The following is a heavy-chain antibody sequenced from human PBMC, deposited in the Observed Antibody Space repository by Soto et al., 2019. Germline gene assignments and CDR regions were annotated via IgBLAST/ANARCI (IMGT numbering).Heavy chain of an antibody. V-gene: IGHV6-1*01. Sequence: SQTLSLTCAISGDSVSSNSAAWNWIRQSPSRGLEWLGRTYYRSKWYNDYAVSVKSRITINPDTSKNQFSLQLNSVTPEDTAVYYCARVPDPGIAAAGTNDFVYWGQGTLVTVSS. CDR2: TYYRSKWYN. CDR1: GDSVSSNSAA. CDR3: ARVPDPGIAAAGTNDFVY. D-gene: IGHD6-13*01. J-gene: IGHJ4*02.